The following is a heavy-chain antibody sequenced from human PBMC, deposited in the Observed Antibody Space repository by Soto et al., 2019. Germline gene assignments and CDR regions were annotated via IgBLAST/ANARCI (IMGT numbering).Heavy chain of an antibody. CDR3: TRDYYDSSGYYPKFDY. CDR1: GYTLTELS. CDR2: FDPEDGET. Sequence: ASVKVSCKVSGYTLTELSMHWVRQAPGKGLEWMGGFDPEDGETIYAQKFQGRVTITKDTSASTVYMELSSLRSEDTAVYFCTRDYYDSSGYYPKFDYWGQGTLVTVSS. J-gene: IGHJ4*02. D-gene: IGHD3-22*01. V-gene: IGHV1-24*01.